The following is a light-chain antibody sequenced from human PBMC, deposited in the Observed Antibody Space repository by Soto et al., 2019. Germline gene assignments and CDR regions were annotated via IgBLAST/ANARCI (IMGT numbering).Light chain of an antibody. CDR1: RDVGSD. V-gene: IGKV1-17*01. CDR2: AAS. Sequence: QMTQSPSSLSASVGEKIIITCRASRDVGSDVSWYQQKPGKAPKLLIYAASTLQSGVPSRFSGSGSGTDFTLTISCLQSEDFATYYCQQYYSYPWTFGQGTKVDI. J-gene: IGKJ1*01. CDR3: QQYYSYPWT.